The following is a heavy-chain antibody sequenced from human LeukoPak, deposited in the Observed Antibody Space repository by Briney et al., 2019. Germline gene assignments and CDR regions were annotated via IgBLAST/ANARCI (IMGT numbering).Heavy chain of an antibody. CDR3: ATSDFAAHFDY. D-gene: IGHD2/OR15-2a*01. Sequence: GGSLRLSCAASGFTFDDYSMHWVRQAPGKGLEWVSLISGDGGSTYYADSVKGRFTISRDNSKNSLYLQMNSLGTEDTALYYCATSDFAAHFDYWGQGTLVTVSS. CDR2: ISGDGGST. J-gene: IGHJ4*02. CDR1: GFTFDDYS. V-gene: IGHV3-43*02.